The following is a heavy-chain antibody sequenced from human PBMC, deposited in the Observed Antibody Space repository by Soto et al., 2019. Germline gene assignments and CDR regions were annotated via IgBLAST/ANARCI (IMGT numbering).Heavy chain of an antibody. Sequence: EVQLVESGGGLVQPGGSLRLSCAASEFTFSTYAMNWVRQAPGKGLEWVAYISSSSKNIRYADSVKGRFPISRDIAKNSLYLQMNSLRAEDTAVYYCARDQSRGQVFYYYMDVWGKGTTVTVSS. V-gene: IGHV3-48*01. D-gene: IGHD3-10*01. CDR2: ISSSSKNI. J-gene: IGHJ6*03. CDR1: EFTFSTYA. CDR3: ARDQSRGQVFYYYMDV.